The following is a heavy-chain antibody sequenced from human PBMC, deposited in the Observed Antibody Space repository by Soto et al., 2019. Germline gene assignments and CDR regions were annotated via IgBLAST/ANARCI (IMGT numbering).Heavy chain of an antibody. CDR2: IIPIFGTA. CDR1: GGTFSSYA. D-gene: IGHD5-12*01. CDR3: ARDQDSADDIKLLDYYGMDV. J-gene: IGHJ6*02. V-gene: IGHV1-69*12. Sequence: QVQLVQSGAEVKKPGSSVKVSCKASGGTFSSYAISWVRQAPGQGLEWMGGIIPIFGTANYAQKFQGRVTITADEPTSTAYMELSSLRSEDTAVYYCARDQDSADDIKLLDYYGMDVWGQGTTVTVSS.